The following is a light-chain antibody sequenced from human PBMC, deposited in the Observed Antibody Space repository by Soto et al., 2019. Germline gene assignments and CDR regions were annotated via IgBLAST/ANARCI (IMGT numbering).Light chain of an antibody. CDR1: SSNIGAGYD. CDR3: QSYDSILSSYV. V-gene: IGLV1-40*01. CDR2: GNN. J-gene: IGLJ1*01. Sequence: QSVLTQPPSVSGAPGQRVTISCTGSSSNIGAGYDVHWYQQLPGTAPKLLIYGNNNRPSGVPDRFSGSKSGTSASLAITGLQSEHEADYYCQSYDSILSSYVFGTGTKLTVL.